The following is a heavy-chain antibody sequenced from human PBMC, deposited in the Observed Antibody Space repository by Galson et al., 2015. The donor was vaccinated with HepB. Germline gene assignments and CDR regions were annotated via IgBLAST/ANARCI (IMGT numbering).Heavy chain of an antibody. J-gene: IGHJ4*02. V-gene: IGHV3-23*01. Sequence: SLRLSCAASGFTFSGFAMNWVRQAPGKGLEWVSGISGSGGSSDYAHSVKGRFTISRDNSENTLYLQMNSLRAEYTAVYYCAKGMPSQLDNCFDYSRQGSLVAVSS. CDR1: GFTFSGFA. D-gene: IGHD2-2*01. CDR3: AKGMPSQLDNCFDY. CDR2: ISGSGGSS.